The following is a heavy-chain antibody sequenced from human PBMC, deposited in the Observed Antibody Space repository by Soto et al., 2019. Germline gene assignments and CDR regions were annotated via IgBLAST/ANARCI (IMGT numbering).Heavy chain of an antibody. Sequence: QSGGSLRLSCAASGFTFSSYAMHWVRQAPGKGLEWVAVISYDGSNKYYADSVKGRFTISRDKSKNTLYLQMNSLRAEDTAVYYCARAYYDSSGYYYYHYWGQGTLVTVSS. CDR3: ARAYYDSSGYYYYHY. CDR1: GFTFSSYA. J-gene: IGHJ4*02. V-gene: IGHV3-30-3*01. D-gene: IGHD3-22*01. CDR2: ISYDGSNK.